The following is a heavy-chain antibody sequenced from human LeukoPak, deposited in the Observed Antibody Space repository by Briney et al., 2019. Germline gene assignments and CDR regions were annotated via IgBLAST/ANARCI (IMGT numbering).Heavy chain of an antibody. CDR1: GGSISSYY. J-gene: IGHJ4*02. CDR2: IYYSGST. CDR3: ARDRGGDHGPNIHY. Sequence: SETLSLTCTVSGGSISSYYWSWIRQPPGKGLEWIGYIYYSGSTNYNPSLKSRVTISVDTSKNQFSLKLSAVTAADTAVYYCARDRGGDHGPNIHYWGRGTLVTVSS. D-gene: IGHD4-17*01. V-gene: IGHV4-59*01.